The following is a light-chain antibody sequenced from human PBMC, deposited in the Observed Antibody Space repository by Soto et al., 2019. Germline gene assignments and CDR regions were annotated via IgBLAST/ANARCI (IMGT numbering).Light chain of an antibody. CDR1: QVIGDT. Sequence: EIVRTQSPATLAVSPGEGGTLSCRAIQVIGDTLAWYQHKPGQPPRLLIYDTSTRATGVPTRFSGSRSGAEFTLTINSLQSEDFAVYYCQPYNNWPLTFGGAPKVDIK. V-gene: IGKV3-15*01. CDR3: QPYNNWPLT. J-gene: IGKJ4*01. CDR2: DTS.